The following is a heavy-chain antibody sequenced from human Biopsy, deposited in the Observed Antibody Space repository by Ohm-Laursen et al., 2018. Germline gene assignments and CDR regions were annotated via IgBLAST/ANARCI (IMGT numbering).Heavy chain of an antibody. V-gene: IGHV4-39*01. CDR3: ARQGEWEHFADY. D-gene: IGHD1-26*01. CDR1: GVSISSTTYY. J-gene: IGHJ4*02. Sequence: GTLSLTCSVSGVSISSTTYYWGWIRQPPGKGLEWIGSIHYSGTTYYHAPLRSRVTISVDKSKNQFSLKLTSVTAAETAVYYCARQGEWEHFADYWGQGTLVSVSS. CDR2: IHYSGTT.